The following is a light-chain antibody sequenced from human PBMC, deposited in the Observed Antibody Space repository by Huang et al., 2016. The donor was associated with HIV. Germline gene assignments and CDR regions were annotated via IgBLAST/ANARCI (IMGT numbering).Light chain of an antibody. CDR3: QQSYITPRT. CDR1: EGFSRY. J-gene: IGKJ2*01. CDR2: AAS. Sequence: DIQLTQSPSFVSASVGDRVTITCRASEGFSRYFNWYHQKAGKAPKLLIYAASTLQSGVPSRFSGSGSETHFTLTITSVQPEDFGTYYCQQSYITPRTFGQGTTL. V-gene: IGKV1-39*01.